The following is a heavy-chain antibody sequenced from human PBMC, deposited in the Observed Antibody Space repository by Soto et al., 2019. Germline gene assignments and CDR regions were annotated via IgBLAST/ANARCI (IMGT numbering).Heavy chain of an antibody. CDR3: ARDGNDYYYDSSGYYTLGMAV. CDR2: INPNSGGT. V-gene: IGHV1-2*04. Sequence: GASVKVSCKASGYTFTGYYMHWVRQAPGQGLEWMGWINPNSGGTNYAQKFQGWVTMTRDTSISTAYMELSRLRSDDTAVYYCARDGNDYYYDSSGYYTLGMAVWGQGTTVTVSS. J-gene: IGHJ6*02. D-gene: IGHD3-22*01. CDR1: GYTFTGYY.